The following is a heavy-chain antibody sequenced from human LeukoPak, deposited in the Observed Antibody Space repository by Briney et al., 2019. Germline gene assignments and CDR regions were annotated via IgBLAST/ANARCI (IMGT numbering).Heavy chain of an antibody. CDR3: ARDHSIKTYYYDSSDALDI. CDR1: GGSISSYY. Sequence: PSETLSLTCTVSGGSISSYYWSWIRQPPGKGLEWIGYIYYSGSTNYNPSLKSRVTISVDTSKNQFSLKLSSVTAADTAVYYCARDHSIKTYYYDSSDALDIWGQGTMVTVSS. J-gene: IGHJ3*02. CDR2: IYYSGST. V-gene: IGHV4-59*01. D-gene: IGHD3-22*01.